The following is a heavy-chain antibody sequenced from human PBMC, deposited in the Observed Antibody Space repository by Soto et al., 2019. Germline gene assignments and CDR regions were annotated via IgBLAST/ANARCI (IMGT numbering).Heavy chain of an antibody. J-gene: IGHJ6*02. CDR3: ARDRTNYYDILFGYSVFGHYVMDF. V-gene: IGHV3-33*01. D-gene: IGHD3-9*01. CDR2: IWYDGSNK. Sequence: GGSLRLSCAASGFTFSSYGMHWVRQAPGKGLEWVAVIWYDGSNKYYADSVKGRFTISRDNSKNTLYLQMNSLRAEDTAVYYCARDRTNYYDILFGYSVFGHYVMDFRGQGTTVTVSS. CDR1: GFTFSSYG.